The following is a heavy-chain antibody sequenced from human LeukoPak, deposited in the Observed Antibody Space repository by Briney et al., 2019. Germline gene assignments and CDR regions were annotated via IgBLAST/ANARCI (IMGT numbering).Heavy chain of an antibody. CDR1: GFTFSDYY. Sequence: GGSLRLSCAASGFTFSDYYMSWIRQAPGKGLEWVSYISSSSSYINYADSVKGRFTISRDNAKNSLYLQMNSLRAEDTAVYYCARERASTAMADYWGQGTLVTVSS. V-gene: IGHV3-11*06. CDR3: ARERASTAMADY. J-gene: IGHJ4*02. CDR2: ISSSSSYI. D-gene: IGHD5-18*01.